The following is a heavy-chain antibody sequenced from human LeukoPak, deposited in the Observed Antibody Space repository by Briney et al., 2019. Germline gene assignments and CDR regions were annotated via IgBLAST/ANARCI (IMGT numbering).Heavy chain of an antibody. V-gene: IGHV1-69*05. J-gene: IGHJ4*02. CDR3: ARGMDLGFGVVTNYGGYDY. Sequence: ASVKVSCKASGGTFSSYAISWVRQAPGQGLEWMGGIIPIFGTANYAQKFQGRVTITTDESTSTAYMELSSLRSEDTAVYYCARGMDLGFGVVTNYGGYDYWGQGTLVTVSS. D-gene: IGHD3-3*01. CDR1: GGTFSSYA. CDR2: IIPIFGTA.